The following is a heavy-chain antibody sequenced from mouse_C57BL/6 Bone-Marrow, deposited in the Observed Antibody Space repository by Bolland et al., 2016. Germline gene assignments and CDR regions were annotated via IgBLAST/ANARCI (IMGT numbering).Heavy chain of an antibody. J-gene: IGHJ4*01. D-gene: IGHD2-12*01. Sequence: GGTSYNQKFKGKATLTVDKSSSTAYMKLRSLTSEDSAVYYCATYSHYAMDYWGQGTS. V-gene: IGHV1-26*01. CDR2: GGT. CDR3: ATYSHYAMDY.